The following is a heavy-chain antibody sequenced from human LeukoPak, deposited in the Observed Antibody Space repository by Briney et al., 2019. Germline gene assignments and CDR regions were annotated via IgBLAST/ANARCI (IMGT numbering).Heavy chain of an antibody. D-gene: IGHD2-15*01. J-gene: IGHJ5*02. Sequence: PSETLSLTCAVYGESFRGYYWNWIRQPPGKGLEWIGESNHSGSTNYNPSLKSRVTISVDTSKNQFSLELTSVTATDTALYFCATSSGGTTVLPSAWGQGTLVTVSS. CDR1: GESFRGYY. CDR3: ATSSGGTTVLPSA. V-gene: IGHV4-34*01. CDR2: SNHSGST.